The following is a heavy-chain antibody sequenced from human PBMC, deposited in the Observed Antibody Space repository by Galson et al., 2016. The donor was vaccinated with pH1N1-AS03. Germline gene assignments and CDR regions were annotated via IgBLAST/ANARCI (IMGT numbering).Heavy chain of an antibody. J-gene: IGHJ4*02. CDR1: GFSLSTGGVH. V-gene: IGHV2-5*02. D-gene: IGHD2-8*01. CDR2: IFWDGET. Sequence: PALVKPTQTLTLTCTFSGFSLSTGGVHVAWIRQPPGKAQGWLALIFWDGETRYSPSLRSRLTITKDTSKNQVVLTMTNMDPADTGTYYCARSTHVNEGLDYWGQGTLVTVSS. CDR3: ARSTHVNEGLDY.